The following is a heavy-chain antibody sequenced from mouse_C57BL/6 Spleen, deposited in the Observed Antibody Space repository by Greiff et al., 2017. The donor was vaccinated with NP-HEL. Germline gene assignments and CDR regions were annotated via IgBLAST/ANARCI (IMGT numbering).Heavy chain of an antibody. D-gene: IGHD2-2*01. CDR1: GYTFTDYN. V-gene: IGHV1-18*01. CDR2: INPNNGGS. CDR3: AREVTTGPYALDY. J-gene: IGHJ4*01. Sequence: EVKLVESGPELVKPGASVKIPCKASGYTFTDYNMDWVKQSHGKGLEWIGDINPNNGGSIYNQKFKGKATLTVDKSSSTAYMELRSLTSEDTAVYYCAREVTTGPYALDYWGQGTSVTVSS.